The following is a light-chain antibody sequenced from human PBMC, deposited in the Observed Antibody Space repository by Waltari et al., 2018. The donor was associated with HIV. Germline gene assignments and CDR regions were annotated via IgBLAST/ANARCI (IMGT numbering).Light chain of an antibody. V-gene: IGKV4-1*01. CDR1: QSVLYNSNNKNH. CDR3: QQYYSIPFT. J-gene: IGKJ3*01. Sequence: DIVLTQSPDSLAVSLGERATINCKSSQSVLYNSNNKNHLAWYQQKPGQPPKLLIYWASARESGVPDRFSGSGSGTDFTLTISSLQAEDVAVYYCQQYYSIPFTFGPGTKVDVK. CDR2: WAS.